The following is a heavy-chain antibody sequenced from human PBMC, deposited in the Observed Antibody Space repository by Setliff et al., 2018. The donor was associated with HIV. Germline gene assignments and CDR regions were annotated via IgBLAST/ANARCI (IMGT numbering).Heavy chain of an antibody. V-gene: IGHV1-69*05. CDR3: ASGSGYCNKGDCYIGVHRTPDKYYFDS. D-gene: IGHD2-8*01. J-gene: IGHJ4*02. Sequence: GASVKVSCKASGDTFSNYAITWVRQAPGQGLEWMGGINPLFGTTNYAHNFQGRLTITTDQIMSTAYMELTSLRSEDTAVYYCASGSGYCNKGDCYIGVHRTPDKYYFDSWGQGTLVTVSS. CDR1: GDTFSNYA. CDR2: INPLFGTT.